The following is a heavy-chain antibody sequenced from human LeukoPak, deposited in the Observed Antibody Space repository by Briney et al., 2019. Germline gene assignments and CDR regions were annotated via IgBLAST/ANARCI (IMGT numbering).Heavy chain of an antibody. V-gene: IGHV4-39*01. D-gene: IGHD3-3*01. CDR3: ARLLEWLSPLDY. CDR1: GGSISSNSYY. CDR2: IYYSGST. J-gene: IGHJ4*02. Sequence: PSETLSLTCSVYGGSISSNSYYWGWIRQPPEKGLERIGSIYYSGSTYYNPSLKSRVTISVDTSKNQFSLKLSSVTAADTSVYYCARLLEWLSPLDYWGQGTLVTVSS.